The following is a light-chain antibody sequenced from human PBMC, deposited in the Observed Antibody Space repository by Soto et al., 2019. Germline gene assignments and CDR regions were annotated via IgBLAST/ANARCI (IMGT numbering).Light chain of an antibody. CDR2: KAS. V-gene: IGKV1-5*03. CDR1: QSISIW. CDR3: QQYNSYPWT. Sequence: DIQMTQSPSTLSASVGDRVTITCRASQSISIWLAWYQQKPGKAPKLLIYKASSLESGVPSRFSGSGSGTEFTLTIRSLQPDDFATYYCQQYNSYPWTFGQGTKVEIK. J-gene: IGKJ1*01.